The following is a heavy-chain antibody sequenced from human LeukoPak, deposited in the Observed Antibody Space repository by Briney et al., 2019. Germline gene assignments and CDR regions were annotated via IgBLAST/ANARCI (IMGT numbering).Heavy chain of an antibody. J-gene: IGHJ4*02. CDR1: GGSISGGGYS. Sequence: PSETLSLTCAVSGGSISGGGYSWNWLRQPPGRGLEWIGYTFYSGTTYYNPSLKRRVTISVETSKNQFSLKLSSVTAADTAVYYCARNYDSSGSAYYFDYWGQGTLVTVSS. CDR2: TFYSGTT. V-gene: IGHV4-30-4*07. CDR3: ARNYDSSGSAYYFDY. D-gene: IGHD3-22*01.